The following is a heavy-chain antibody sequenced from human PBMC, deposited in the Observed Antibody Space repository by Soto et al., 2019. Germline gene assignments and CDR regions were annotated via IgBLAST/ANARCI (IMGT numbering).Heavy chain of an antibody. CDR1: GGSISSGGYY. Sequence: SETLSLTCTVSGGSISSGGYYWSWIRQHPGKGLEWIGYIYYSGSTYYNPYLKSRVTISVDTSKNQSSLKLSSVTAADTAVYYCARGKVYRSSSSWLIDYWGQGTLVTVSS. V-gene: IGHV4-31*03. D-gene: IGHD6-13*01. J-gene: IGHJ4*02. CDR2: IYYSGST. CDR3: ARGKVYRSSSSWLIDY.